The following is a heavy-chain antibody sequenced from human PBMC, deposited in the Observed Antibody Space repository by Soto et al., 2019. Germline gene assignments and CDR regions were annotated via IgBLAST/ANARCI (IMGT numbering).Heavy chain of an antibody. J-gene: IGHJ6*02. CDR1: GGTFSSFT. CDR2: IIRIYGTA. CDR3: AKDRRADWESYYYYAMDV. D-gene: IGHD1-26*01. Sequence: QVQLVQSGAEVKKPGSSVKVSCKASGGTFSSFTISWVRQAPGQGLEWMGGIIRIYGTANYAQKFQGRVTITADASTRTAYMELSSLRSEDTAVYYCAKDRRADWESYYYYAMDVWGQGTTVTVSS. V-gene: IGHV1-69*01.